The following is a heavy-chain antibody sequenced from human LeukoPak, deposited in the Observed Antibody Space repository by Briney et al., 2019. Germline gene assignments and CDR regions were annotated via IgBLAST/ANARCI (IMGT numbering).Heavy chain of an antibody. CDR3: ARGRTTLYSDYYYGMDV. J-gene: IGHJ6*02. D-gene: IGHD2/OR15-2a*01. Sequence: GGSLRLSCAASGFTVSSNYMSWVRQAPGKGLEWISVIYSGGSTYYADSVKGRFTISRDNSKNTLYLQMNSLRAEDTAVYYCARGRTTLYSDYYYGMDVRGQGTTVTVSS. CDR1: GFTVSSNY. V-gene: IGHV3-53*01. CDR2: IYSGGST.